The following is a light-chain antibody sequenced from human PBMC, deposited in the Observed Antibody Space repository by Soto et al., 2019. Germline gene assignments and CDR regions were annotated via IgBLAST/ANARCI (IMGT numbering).Light chain of an antibody. V-gene: IGLV2-14*01. J-gene: IGLJ1*01. Sequence: QSVLTQPASVSGSPGQSITISCTGTSSDVGGYNYVSWFQHHPGKAPKLIIYEVSYRPSGVSARFSGSKSGDTASLTISGLQAEDEADYYCSSFTNTITRYAFGTGTKVTVL. CDR2: EVS. CDR1: SSDVGGYNY. CDR3: SSFTNTITRYA.